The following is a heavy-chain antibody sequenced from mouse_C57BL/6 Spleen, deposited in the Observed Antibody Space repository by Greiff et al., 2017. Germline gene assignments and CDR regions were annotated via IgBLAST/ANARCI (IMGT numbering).Heavy chain of an antibody. V-gene: IGHV1-80*01. J-gene: IGHJ4*01. D-gene: IGHD1-1*01. CDR3: ARIDYYGSSYGAMDY. CDR1: GYAFSSYW. Sequence: VKLMESGAELVKPGASVKISCKASGYAFSSYWMNWVKQRPGKGLEWIGQIYPGDGDTNYNGTFKGKATLTADKSSSTAYMQLSSLTSEDSAVYFCARIDYYGSSYGAMDYWGHGTSVTVSS. CDR2: IYPGDGDT.